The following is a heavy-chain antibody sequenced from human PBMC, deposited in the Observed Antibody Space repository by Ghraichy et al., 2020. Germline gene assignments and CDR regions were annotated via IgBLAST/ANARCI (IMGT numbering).Heavy chain of an antibody. CDR1: GGTFSSYT. J-gene: IGHJ3*02. CDR3: AREMVDTAMVSDAFDI. V-gene: IGHV1-69*04. Sequence: SVKVSCKASGGTFSSYTISWVRQAPGQGLEWMGRIIPILGIANYAQKFQGRVTITADKSTSTAYMELSSLRSEDTAVYYCAREMVDTAMVSDAFDIWGQGTMVTVSS. D-gene: IGHD5-18*01. CDR2: IIPILGIA.